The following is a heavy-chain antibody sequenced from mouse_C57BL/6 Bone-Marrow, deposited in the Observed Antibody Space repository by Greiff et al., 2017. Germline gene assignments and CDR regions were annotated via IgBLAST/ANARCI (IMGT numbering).Heavy chain of an antibody. Sequence: QVKLQQSGAELARPGASVKLSCKASGYTFTSYGISWVKQRTGQGLEWIGEIYPRSGNNYYNEKFKGKATLTAEKSSSSAYMDLLSLTSEDSSVYFCAIPLYYYGSPFDYWCQGTTLTVSS. V-gene: IGHV1-81*01. CDR3: AIPLYYYGSPFDY. CDR2: IYPRSGNN. D-gene: IGHD1-1*01. J-gene: IGHJ2*01. CDR1: GYTFTSYG.